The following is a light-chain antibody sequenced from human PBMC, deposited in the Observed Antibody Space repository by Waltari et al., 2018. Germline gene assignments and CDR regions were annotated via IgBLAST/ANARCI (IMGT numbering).Light chain of an antibody. CDR1: QSVLYNSNNKNY. J-gene: IGKJ1*01. V-gene: IGKV4-1*01. CDR2: WAS. Sequence: DIVMTQSPNSLAVSLGERATINCKSSQSVLYNSNNKNYLAWYQQKPGQPPKPLIYWASTRESGVPDRFSGSGSGTDFTLSISSLQAEDVAVYYCQQHYISRTFGQGTRVEIK. CDR3: QQHYISRT.